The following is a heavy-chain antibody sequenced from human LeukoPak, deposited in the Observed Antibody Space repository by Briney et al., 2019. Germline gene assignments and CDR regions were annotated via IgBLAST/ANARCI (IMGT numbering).Heavy chain of an antibody. Sequence: GGSLRLSCATSGFDFSTFWMHWVRQAPGKGLVWVARINSDGNIISYADSVKGRFTISRDNAKNTLYLQMSSLGAEDTAVYYCATYLTLDSTWGQGTLVSVSS. CDR2: INSDGNII. D-gene: IGHD6-13*01. J-gene: IGHJ5*02. CDR1: GFDFSTFW. V-gene: IGHV3-74*01. CDR3: ATYLTLDST.